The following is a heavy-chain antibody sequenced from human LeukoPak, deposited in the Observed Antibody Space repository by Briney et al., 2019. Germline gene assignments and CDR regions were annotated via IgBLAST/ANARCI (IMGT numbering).Heavy chain of an antibody. V-gene: IGHV1-2*02. J-gene: IGHJ5*02. D-gene: IGHD3-3*01. CDR3: ARDRAKRHVRFLEWSVEQYNWFDP. CDR1: GYTFTGYY. CDR2: INPNSGGT. Sequence: GASVKVSCKASGYTFTGYYMHWVRQAPGQGLEWMGWINPNSGGTNYAQKFQGRVTMTRDTSISTAYMELSRLRSDDTAVYYCARDRAKRHVRFLEWSVEQYNWFDPWGQGTLVTVSS.